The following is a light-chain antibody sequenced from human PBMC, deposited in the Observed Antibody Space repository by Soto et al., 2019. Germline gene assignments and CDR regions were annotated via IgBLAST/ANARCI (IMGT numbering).Light chain of an antibody. Sequence: EIVLTQSPGTLSLSPEERATLSCRASQSISSSYLAWYQQKPGQAPRLLIYGASSRATGIPDRFSGSGSGTDFTLTISRLEPEDFAVYYCQQYGSSPQTFGGGTKVDIK. CDR3: QQYGSSPQT. J-gene: IGKJ4*01. V-gene: IGKV3-20*01. CDR2: GAS. CDR1: QSISSSY.